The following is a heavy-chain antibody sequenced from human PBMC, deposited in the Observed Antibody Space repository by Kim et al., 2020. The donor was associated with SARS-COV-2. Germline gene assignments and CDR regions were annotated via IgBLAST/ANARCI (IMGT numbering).Heavy chain of an antibody. J-gene: IGHJ4*02. CDR1: GGTFSSYA. CDR3: ARARGTTYYYDSSGYPLDY. CDR2: IIPILGIA. V-gene: IGHV1-69*04. Sequence: SVKVSCKASGGTFSSYAISWVRQAPGQGLEWMGRIIPILGIANYAQKFQGRVTITADKSTSTAYMELSSLRSEDTAVYYCARARGTTYYYDSSGYPLDYWGQGTLVTVSS. D-gene: IGHD3-22*01.